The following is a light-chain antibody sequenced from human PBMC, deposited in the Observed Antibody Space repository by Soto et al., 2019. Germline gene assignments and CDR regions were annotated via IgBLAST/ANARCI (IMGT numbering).Light chain of an antibody. CDR1: QSVSTNY. CDR3: QQYGSSGT. J-gene: IGKJ1*01. Sequence: EIVLTQSPGTLSLSPGERATLSCRASQSVSTNYLSWYKQKPGQAPRLLIYGASNRATGIPDRFSGSGSGTDSTLTISRLQPEDFAVDYCQQYGSSGTFGQGTKVDIK. V-gene: IGKV3-20*01. CDR2: GAS.